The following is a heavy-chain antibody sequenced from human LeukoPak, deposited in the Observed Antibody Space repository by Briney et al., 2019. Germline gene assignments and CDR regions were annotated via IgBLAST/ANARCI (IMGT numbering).Heavy chain of an antibody. J-gene: IGHJ4*02. CDR2: IYYGGST. CDR3: ARDMYYYGSGSYRFDY. CDR1: GGSISSNSYN. Sequence: SETLSLTCTVSGGSISSNSYNWGWIRQPPGKGLECIGSIYYGGSTYYNPSLKSRVTMSVDTSKNQFSLKLSSVTAADTAVYYCARDMYYYGSGSYRFDYWGQGTLVTVSS. D-gene: IGHD3-10*01. V-gene: IGHV4-39*07.